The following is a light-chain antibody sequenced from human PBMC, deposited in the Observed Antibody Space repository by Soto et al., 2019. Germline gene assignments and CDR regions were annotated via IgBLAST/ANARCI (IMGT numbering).Light chain of an antibody. CDR3: MQALQTPLT. CDR1: QSLLHSNAYNY. Sequence: DIVMTQSPLSLPVTPGEPASISCRSSQSLLHSNAYNYLDWYLQKPGQSPQLLIYLGSNRASGVPDRFSGSGSGTDFTLKISRVEAEDVGVYYCMQALQTPLTFAGGTKVEIK. V-gene: IGKV2-28*01. J-gene: IGKJ4*01. CDR2: LGS.